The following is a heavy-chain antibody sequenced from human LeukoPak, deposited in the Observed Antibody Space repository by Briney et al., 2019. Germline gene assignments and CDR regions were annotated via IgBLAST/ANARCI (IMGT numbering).Heavy chain of an antibody. CDR3: ARGLGSDFDY. D-gene: IGHD3-16*01. Sequence: SETLSHTCTVSGGSISSYYWSWIRQPPGKGLEWIGYIYYSGSTNYNPSLKSRVTISVDTSKNQFSLKLSSVTAADTAVYYCARGLGSDFDYWGQGTLVTVSS. CDR1: GGSISSYY. CDR2: IYYSGST. V-gene: IGHV4-59*01. J-gene: IGHJ4*02.